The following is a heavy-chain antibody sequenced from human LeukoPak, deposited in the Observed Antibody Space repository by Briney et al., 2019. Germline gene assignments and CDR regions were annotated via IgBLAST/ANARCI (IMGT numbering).Heavy chain of an antibody. J-gene: IGHJ4*02. D-gene: IGHD2-2*01. CDR1: GFNFYDYH. CDR3: AKDPRYCRTTSCSPDGYFDY. Sequence: PGGSLRLSCAASGFNFYDYHMHWVRQAPGKGLEGVAIISYDGRDKFYADSVQVRFTISRDTSTNTLYLQMSSLKTEDSATYYCAKDPRYCRTTSCSPDGYFDYWGQGTLVTVSS. V-gene: IGHV3-30*18. CDR2: ISYDGRDK.